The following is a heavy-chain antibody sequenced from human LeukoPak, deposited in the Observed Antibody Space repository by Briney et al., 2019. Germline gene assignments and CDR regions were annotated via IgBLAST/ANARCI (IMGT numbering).Heavy chain of an antibody. CDR2: FDPEDGET. CDR1: GYTLTELS. Sequence: ASVKVSCKVSGYTLTELSMHWVRQAPGKGLEWMGGFDPEDGETIYAQKFQGRVTMTEDTSTDTAYMELSSLRSEDTAVYYCATSNPGIALHHYYGMDVWGQGTTVTVSS. J-gene: IGHJ6*02. V-gene: IGHV1-24*01. D-gene: IGHD6-13*01. CDR3: ATSNPGIALHHYYGMDV.